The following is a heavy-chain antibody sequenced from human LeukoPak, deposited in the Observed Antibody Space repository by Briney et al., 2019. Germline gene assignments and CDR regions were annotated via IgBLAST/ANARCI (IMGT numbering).Heavy chain of an antibody. D-gene: IGHD2-15*01. V-gene: IGHV3-23*01. CDR3: AKVLLAGTLAFDI. CDR2: ISGSGGST. CDR1: GFTVSNKY. J-gene: IGHJ3*02. Sequence: GGSLRLSCAASGFTVSNKYMTWVRQAPGKGLEWVSAISGSGGSTYYADSVKGRFTISRDNSKNTLYLQMNSLRAEDTAVYHCAKVLLAGTLAFDIWGQGTMVTVSS.